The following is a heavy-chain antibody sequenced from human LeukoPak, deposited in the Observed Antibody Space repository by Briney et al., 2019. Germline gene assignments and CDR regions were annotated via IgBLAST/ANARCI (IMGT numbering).Heavy chain of an antibody. D-gene: IGHD6-6*01. J-gene: IGHJ6*03. CDR2: IYYSGST. CDR3: GXXXXXEARPGYMDV. V-gene: IGHV4-59*01. Sequence: CXVSGGSISNKYWSWIRQPPGKGLEWIGYIYYSGSTNYNPSLKRRVTILVDTSKNQFSLKLSSVTAADTAVYFCGXXXXXEARPGYMDVWGKGTTVTVSS. CDR1: GGSISNKY.